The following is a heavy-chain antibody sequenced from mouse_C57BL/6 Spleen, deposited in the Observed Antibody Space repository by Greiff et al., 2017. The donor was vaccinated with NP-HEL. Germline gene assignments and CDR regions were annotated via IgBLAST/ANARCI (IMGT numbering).Heavy chain of an antibody. CDR1: GFSCNTYA. D-gene: IGHD1-1*02. Sequence: GGGLVQPKGSLKLSCAASGFSCNTYAMNWVRQAPGKGLEWVARIRSKSNNYATYYADSVKDRFTISRDDSESMLYLQMNNLKTEDTAMYYCVRHGNAMDYWGQGTSVTVSS. V-gene: IGHV10-1*01. CDR2: IRSKSNNYAT. J-gene: IGHJ4*01. CDR3: VRHGNAMDY.